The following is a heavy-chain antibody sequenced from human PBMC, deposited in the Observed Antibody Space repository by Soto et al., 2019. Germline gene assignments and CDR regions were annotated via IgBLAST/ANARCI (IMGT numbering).Heavy chain of an antibody. CDR2: ISGYNGDT. CDR1: GYTFTRYG. Sequence: QGQLVQSGAEVKKPGASVKVSCKASGYTFTRYGISWVRQAPGQGLEWMGWISGYNGDTKYAQKFPGRVNMTIDTSTTTTYMELRSLTSDDTAVYYCAKNGQPPYYYYGMDVWGQGTTVTVSS. D-gene: IGHD2-8*01. J-gene: IGHJ6*02. CDR3: AKNGQPPYYYYGMDV. V-gene: IGHV1-18*01.